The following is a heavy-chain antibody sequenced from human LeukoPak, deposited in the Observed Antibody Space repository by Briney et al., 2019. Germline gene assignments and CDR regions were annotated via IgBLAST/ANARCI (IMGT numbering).Heavy chain of an antibody. CDR1: GFTFSSYG. J-gene: IGHJ4*02. D-gene: IGHD3-22*01. CDR2: IWYDGSNK. Sequence: GGSLRLSCAASGFTFSSYGMHWVRQAPGKGLEWVAVIWYDGSNKYYADSVKGRVTISRDNSKNTLYLQMNSLRAEDTAVYYCARATDYDSSGCDYWGQGTLVTVSS. CDR3: ARATDYDSSGCDY. V-gene: IGHV3-33*01.